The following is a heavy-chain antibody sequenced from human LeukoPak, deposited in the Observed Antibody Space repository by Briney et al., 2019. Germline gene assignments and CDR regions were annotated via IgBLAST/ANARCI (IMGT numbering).Heavy chain of an antibody. CDR2: IYYSGST. CDR1: GGSISSGGYY. D-gene: IGHD1-26*01. Sequence: SQTLSLTCTVSGGSISSGGYYWSWIRQHPGKGLEWIGYIYYSGSTYYNPSLKSRVTISVDTTKNQFSLKLSSVTAADTAVYYCARGGYYYYYGMDVWGQGTTVTVSS. CDR3: ARGGYYYYYGMDV. J-gene: IGHJ6*02. V-gene: IGHV4-31*03.